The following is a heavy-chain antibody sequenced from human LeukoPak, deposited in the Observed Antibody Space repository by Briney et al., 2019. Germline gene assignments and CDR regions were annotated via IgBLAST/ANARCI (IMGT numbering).Heavy chain of an antibody. J-gene: IGHJ4*02. CDR2: ISSSSSYI. Sequence: GGSLRLSCAASGFTFSSYSMNWVRQAPGKGLEWVSSISSSSSYIYYADSVKGRFTISRDNAKNSLYLQMNSLRAEDTAVYYCARDQSGSYRMGGGDYWGQGTLVTVSS. CDR1: GFTFSSYS. CDR3: ARDQSGSYRMGGGDY. V-gene: IGHV3-21*01. D-gene: IGHD1-26*01.